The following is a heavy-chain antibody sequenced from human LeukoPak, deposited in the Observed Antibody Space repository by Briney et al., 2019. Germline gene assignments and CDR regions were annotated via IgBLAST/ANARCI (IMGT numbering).Heavy chain of an antibody. CDR2: INSAGST. J-gene: IGHJ3*02. Sequence: PGGSLRLSCAASGFTFSSYAMSWVRQAPGKGLEWVSFINSAGSTFYTDSVKGRFIISRDSSTNTLYLQMSSLRAEDTAVYYCAQVRRYGFDIWGQGTMVTVSS. V-gene: IGHV3-66*01. CDR1: GFTFSSYA. CDR3: AQVRRYGFDI. D-gene: IGHD4-17*01.